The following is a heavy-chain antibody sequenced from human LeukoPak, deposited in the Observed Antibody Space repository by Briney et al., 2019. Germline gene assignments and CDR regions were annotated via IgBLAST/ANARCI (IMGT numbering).Heavy chain of an antibody. Sequence: GGSLRLSCAASGFTFSSYWMSWVRQAPGKGLEWVANIKQDGSEKYYVDSVKGRFTISRDNAKNSLYLQMNSLRAEDTAVYSCAKGYYGSGSYGWFDYWGQGTLVTVPS. J-gene: IGHJ4*02. V-gene: IGHV3-7*03. D-gene: IGHD3-10*01. CDR1: GFTFSSYW. CDR3: AKGYYGSGSYGWFDY. CDR2: IKQDGSEK.